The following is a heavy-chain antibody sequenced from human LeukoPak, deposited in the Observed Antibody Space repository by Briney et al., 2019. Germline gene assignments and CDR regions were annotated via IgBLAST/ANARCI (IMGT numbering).Heavy chain of an antibody. CDR2: FYYDGST. Sequence: PSETLSLTCTVSGASITQPYWSWIRQPPGKGLEYIGYFYYDGSTNYTSSVRSRVTILVDTSKNQFTLNLRSVSAADTAKYYCTRGITGHYRSLGGFAFDIWGQGTMVAVSS. V-gene: IGHV4-59*11. D-gene: IGHD3-16*01. CDR1: GASITQPY. CDR3: TRGITGHYRSLGGFAFDI. J-gene: IGHJ3*02.